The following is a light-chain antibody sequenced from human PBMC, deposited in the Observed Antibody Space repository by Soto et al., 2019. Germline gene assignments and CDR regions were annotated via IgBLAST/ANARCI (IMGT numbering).Light chain of an antibody. CDR3: QQYSVYWT. CDR1: QALSNY. J-gene: IGKJ1*01. Sequence: LTQSPSVLSASVGDTVTITCRASQALSNYLAWYQQKPGKAPDLLIYSASTLQSGVPSRFSGSGSGTEFTLTISNLQPDDFATYYCQQYSVYWTFGQGTKVDIK. CDR2: SAS. V-gene: IGKV1-9*01.